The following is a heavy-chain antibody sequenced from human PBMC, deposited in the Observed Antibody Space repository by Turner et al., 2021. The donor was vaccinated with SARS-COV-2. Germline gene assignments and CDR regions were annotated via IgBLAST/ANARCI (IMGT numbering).Heavy chain of an antibody. CDR2: ISYDGNNK. V-gene: IGHV3-30*18. J-gene: IGHJ4*02. D-gene: IGHD4-4*01. CDR1: GFTFSSYG. CDR3: AKQLGLYSNPMYYFDY. Sequence: QVQLVESGGGVVQPGRSLRLSCAASGFTFSSYGMHLVRQAPGKGLEWVAVISYDGNNKYYADSVKGRFTISRDNSKNTLYLQMNSLRAEDTAVYYCAKQLGLYSNPMYYFDYWGQGTLVTVSS.